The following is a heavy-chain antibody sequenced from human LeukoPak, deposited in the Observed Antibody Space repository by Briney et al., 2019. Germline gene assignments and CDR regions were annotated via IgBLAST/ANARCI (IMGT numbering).Heavy chain of an antibody. CDR3: ALTDVGAPGG. D-gene: IGHD1-26*01. CDR1: GYTFTSYY. V-gene: IGHV1-46*01. J-gene: IGHJ4*02. Sequence: GESLKISCKGSGYTFTSYYMHWVRQAPGQGLEWMGIINPSGGSTSYAQKFQGRVTMTRDMSTSTVYMELSSLRSEDTAVYYCALTDVGAPGGWGQGTLVTVSS. CDR2: INPSGGST.